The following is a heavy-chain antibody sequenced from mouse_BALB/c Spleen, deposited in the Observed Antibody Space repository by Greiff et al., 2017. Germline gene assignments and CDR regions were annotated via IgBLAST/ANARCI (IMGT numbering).Heavy chain of an antibody. CDR1: GFTFTDYY. CDR2: IRNKANGYTT. CDR3: ARDGVGRDY. V-gene: IGHV7-3*02. J-gene: IGHJ2*01. Sequence: EVQLVESGGGLVQPGGSLRLSCATSGFTFTDYYMSWVRQPPGKALEWLGFIRNKANGYTTEYSASVKGRFTISRDNSQSILYLQMNTLRAEDSATYYCARDGVGRDYWGQGTTLTVSS. D-gene: IGHD4-1*01.